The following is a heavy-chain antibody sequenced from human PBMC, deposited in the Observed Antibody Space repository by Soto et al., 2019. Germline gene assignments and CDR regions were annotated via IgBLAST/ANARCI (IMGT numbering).Heavy chain of an antibody. CDR2: ISGTASRT. CDR3: PTSFRYFDN. D-gene: IGHD3-9*01. J-gene: IGHJ4*02. V-gene: IGHV3-23*01. CDR1: GFTPTTTP. Sequence: GGSLRLSCAGSGFTPTTTPLSWVRQPPGKGLEWVTTISGTASRTYYVDSVKGRFFISRDNSKNTVTLQMNNLTVDDTAVYYCPTSFRYFDNWGQGIRVTVSS.